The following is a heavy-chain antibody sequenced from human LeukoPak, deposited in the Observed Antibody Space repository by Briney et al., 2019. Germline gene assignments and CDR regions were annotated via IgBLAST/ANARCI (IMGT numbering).Heavy chain of an antibody. J-gene: IGHJ2*01. D-gene: IGHD6-13*01. Sequence: SQTLSLTCTVSGGSISSGGYYWSWIRQHPGKGLEWIGYIYYSGSTYYYLYLTSRVTISVDTSQNYFYLNLSSVTATDTAVCFCAGDVYSSSPLWYFDLWGRGTLVTV. CDR1: GGSISSGGYY. CDR3: AGDVYSSSPLWYFDL. V-gene: IGHV4-31*03. CDR2: IYYSGST.